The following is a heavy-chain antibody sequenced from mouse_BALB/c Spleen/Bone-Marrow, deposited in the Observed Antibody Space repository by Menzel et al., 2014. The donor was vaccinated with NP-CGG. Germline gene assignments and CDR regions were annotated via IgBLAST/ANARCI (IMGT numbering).Heavy chain of an antibody. D-gene: IGHD2-4*01. CDR1: GYTFRSFG. CDR2: IINGSSSI. Sequence: EVQRVESGGGLVQPGGSRKLSCAASGYTFRSFGMHWVRQAPEKGLEWVAYIINGSSSIYYADTFKGRFTISRDNSKNTLFLQMTSLRAEDTVLYYCTRKGGMIAQYYAIDYWGLGTSVSVSS. J-gene: IGHJ4*01. CDR3: TRKGGMIAQYYAIDY. V-gene: IGHV5-17*02.